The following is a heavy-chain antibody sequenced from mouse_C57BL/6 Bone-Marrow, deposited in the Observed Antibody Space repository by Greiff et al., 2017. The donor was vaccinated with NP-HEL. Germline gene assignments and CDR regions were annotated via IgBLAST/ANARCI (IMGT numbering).Heavy chain of an antibody. V-gene: IGHV5-12*01. CDR1: GFTFSDYY. CDR3: ARLDLPYYAMDY. Sequence: EVKLMESGGGLVQPGGSLKLSCAASGFTFSDYYMYWVRQTPEKRLEWVAYISNGGGSTYYPDTVKGRFTISRDNAKNTLYLQMSRLKSEDTAMYYCARLDLPYYAMDYWGQGTSVTVSS. J-gene: IGHJ4*01. CDR2: ISNGGGST.